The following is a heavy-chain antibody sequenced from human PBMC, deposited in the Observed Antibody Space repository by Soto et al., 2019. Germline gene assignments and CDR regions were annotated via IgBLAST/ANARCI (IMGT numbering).Heavy chain of an antibody. CDR2: IDPSSGTT. CDR3: ARGAVVVPNGLIAGMDV. V-gene: IGHV1-46*01. Sequence: ASVKVSCKPSGYSFSNFYVHWVRQAPGQGLEWMGIIDPSSGTTSYTQEFQERVTMTRDTSMSTVYMELSRLRSEDTAVYYCARGAVVVPNGLIAGMDVWGLGTTVTVSS. CDR1: GYSFSNFY. J-gene: IGHJ6*02. D-gene: IGHD2-15*01.